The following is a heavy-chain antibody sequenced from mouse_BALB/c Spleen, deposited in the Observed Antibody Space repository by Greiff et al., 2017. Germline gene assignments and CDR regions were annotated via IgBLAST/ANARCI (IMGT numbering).Heavy chain of an antibody. Sequence: VKLQQSGPELVKPGASVRISCKASGYTFTSYYIHWVKQRPGQGLEWIGWIYPGNVNTKYNEKFKGKATLTADKSSSTAYMQLSSLTSEDSAVYFCARWTPGYDYWGQGTTLTVSS. J-gene: IGHJ2*01. CDR1: GYTFTSYY. D-gene: IGHD4-1*01. CDR3: ARWTPGYDY. V-gene: IGHV1S56*01. CDR2: IYPGNVNT.